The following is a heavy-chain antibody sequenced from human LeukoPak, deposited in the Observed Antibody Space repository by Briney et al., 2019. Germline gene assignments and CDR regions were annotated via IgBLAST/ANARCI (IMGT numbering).Heavy chain of an antibody. CDR1: GFIFSDYY. V-gene: IGHV3-11*04. CDR2: ISGSGSAT. Sequence: GGSLRLSCVGSGFIFSDYYMSWIRQAPGKGLEWVSFISGSGSATYADSVKGRFTISRDNAKNSLFLQMDSLRIEDTAVYYCAFPVQEPAYWGQGALVTVSS. CDR3: AFPVQEPAY. J-gene: IGHJ4*02. D-gene: IGHD1-14*01.